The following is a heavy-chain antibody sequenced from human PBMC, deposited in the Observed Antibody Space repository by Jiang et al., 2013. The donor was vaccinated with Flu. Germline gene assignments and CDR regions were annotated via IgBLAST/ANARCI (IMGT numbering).Heavy chain of an antibody. V-gene: IGHV4-39*07. CDR3: ACYSGHSSGYSFDY. CDR2: IYYSGST. J-gene: IGHJ4*02. D-gene: IGHD5-18*01. Sequence: PGLVKPSETLSLTCTVSGGSISSSSYFWTWIRQPPGKGLEWIGSIYYSGSTYYNPSLKSRVTISVDTSKNQFSLKLSSVAAADTAMYYCACYSGHSSGYSFDYWGLGTLVTVSS. CDR1: GGSISSSSYF.